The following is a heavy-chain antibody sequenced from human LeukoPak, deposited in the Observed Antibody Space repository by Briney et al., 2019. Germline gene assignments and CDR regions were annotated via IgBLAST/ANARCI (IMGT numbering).Heavy chain of an antibody. CDR2: ISAYNGHT. Sequence: GASVKVSCKASGYTFTNYGISWVRQAPGQGLEWMGWISAYNGHTKYAQKVQGRVTMTRDTSTSTAYMELRSLRSEDTAVYYCARGPHRRTYDRDNWFDPWGQGTLVTVSS. CDR1: GYTFTNYG. V-gene: IGHV1-18*04. D-gene: IGHD3-3*01. J-gene: IGHJ5*02. CDR3: ARGPHRRTYDRDNWFDP.